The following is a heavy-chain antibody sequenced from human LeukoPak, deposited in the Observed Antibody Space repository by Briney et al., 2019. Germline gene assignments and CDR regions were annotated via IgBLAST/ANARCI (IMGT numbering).Heavy chain of an antibody. CDR1: GGSFSGYY. CDR2: INHSGST. J-gene: IGHJ5*02. D-gene: IGHD3-3*01. V-gene: IGHV4-34*01. CDR3: ARGNFGRLIWFDP. Sequence: SETLSLTCAVYGGSFSGYYWSWIRQPPGKGLEWIGEINHSGSTNYNPSLKSRVTISVDTSKNQFSLKLSSVTAADTAVYYCARGNFGRLIWFDPWGQGTLVTVSS.